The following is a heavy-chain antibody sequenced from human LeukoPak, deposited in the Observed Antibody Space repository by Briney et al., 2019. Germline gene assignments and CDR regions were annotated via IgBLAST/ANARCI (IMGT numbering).Heavy chain of an antibody. CDR2: ISGSGGST. J-gene: IGHJ4*02. CDR3: AKAEVGARYYFDY. Sequence: GGSLRLSCAASGFIFSSYAMSWVRQAPGKGLEWVSAISGSGGSTYYADSVKGRFTISRDNSKNTLYLQMNSLRAEDTAVYYCAKAEVGARYYFDYWGQGTLVTVSS. D-gene: IGHD1-26*01. V-gene: IGHV3-23*01. CDR1: GFIFSSYA.